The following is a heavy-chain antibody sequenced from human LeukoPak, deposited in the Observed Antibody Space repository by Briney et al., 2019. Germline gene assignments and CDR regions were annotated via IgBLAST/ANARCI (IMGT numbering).Heavy chain of an antibody. CDR3: VRDIVAATIRKAAFGY. CDR1: GFTLSSFC. J-gene: IGHJ4*02. D-gene: IGHD5-12*01. Sequence: GGSLTLSCAASGFTLSSFCMNWVRQAPAKGLEWISYISSSSSNIYYAHPVKGRFTISRDNAKNSLYLQMNSLRVEDTAVYYCVRDIVAATIRKAAFGYWGQGTLVTVSS. V-gene: IGHV3-48*01. CDR2: ISSSSSNI.